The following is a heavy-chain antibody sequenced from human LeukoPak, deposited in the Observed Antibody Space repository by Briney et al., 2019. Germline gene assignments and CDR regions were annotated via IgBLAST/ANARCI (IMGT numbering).Heavy chain of an antibody. Sequence: ASVKVSCKASGYTFTNYYMHWVRQAPGQGLEWMGMISPSGASTSYAQKFQGRVTMTRDVSTSTVYMELSSLRSEDTAVYYCARAATVTTYPPYYYYMDVWGKGTTVTISS. J-gene: IGHJ6*03. V-gene: IGHV1-46*01. CDR1: GYTFTNYY. CDR3: ARAATVTTYPPYYYYMDV. CDR2: ISPSGAST. D-gene: IGHD4-11*01.